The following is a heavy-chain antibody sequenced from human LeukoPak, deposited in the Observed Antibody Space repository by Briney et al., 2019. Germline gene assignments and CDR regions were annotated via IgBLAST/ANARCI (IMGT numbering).Heavy chain of an antibody. CDR1: GYTFTSYG. CDR3: ASYSSSWYDGLDY. V-gene: IGHV1-2*02. CDR2: INPNSGGT. Sequence: ASVKVSCKASGYTFTSYGIIWVRQATGQGLEWMGWINPNSGGTNYAQKFQGRVTMTRDTSISTAYMELSRLRSDDTAVYYCASYSSSWYDGLDYWGQGTLVTVSS. D-gene: IGHD6-13*01. J-gene: IGHJ4*02.